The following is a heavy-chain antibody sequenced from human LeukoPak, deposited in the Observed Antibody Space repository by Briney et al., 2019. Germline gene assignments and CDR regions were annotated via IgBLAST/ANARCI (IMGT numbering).Heavy chain of an antibody. J-gene: IGHJ4*02. CDR2: IKQDGSEK. V-gene: IGHV3-7*05. CDR3: ARDQRYCSSSSCPWEPFDY. D-gene: IGHD2-2*01. CDR1: GFTFSSYW. Sequence: GGSQRLSCAASGFTFSSYWMSWVRQAPGKGLEWVANIKQDGSEKYYVDSVKGRFTISRDNAKNSLYLQMNSLRAEDTAVYYCARDQRYCSSSSCPWEPFDYWGQGTLVTVSS.